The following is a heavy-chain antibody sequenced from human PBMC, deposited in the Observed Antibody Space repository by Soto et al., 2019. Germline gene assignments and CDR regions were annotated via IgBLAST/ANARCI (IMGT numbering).Heavy chain of an antibody. D-gene: IGHD4-17*01. V-gene: IGHV3-21*01. CDR2: ISSSSSYI. J-gene: IGHJ3*02. CDR1: GFTFSSYS. Sequence: EVQLVESGGGLVKPGGSLRLSCAASGFTFSSYSMNWVRQAPGKGLEWVSSISSSSSYIYYADSVKGRFTISRDNAKNSRYLQMNSLRAEETAVYYCATRQYGDEPTRAFDIWGQGTMVTVSS. CDR3: ATRQYGDEPTRAFDI.